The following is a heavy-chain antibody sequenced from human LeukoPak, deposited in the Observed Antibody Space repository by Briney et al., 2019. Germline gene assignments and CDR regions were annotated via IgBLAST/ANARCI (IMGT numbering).Heavy chain of an antibody. CDR3: ARDPFASSSWYADRSPLYYFDY. J-gene: IGHJ4*02. Sequence: ASVKVSCKASGYTFTSYYMHWVRQAPGQGLEWMGIINPSGGSTSYAQKFQGRVTMTRDMSTSTVYMELSSLRSEDTAVYYCARDPFASSSWYADRSPLYYFDYWGQGTLVTVSS. D-gene: IGHD6-13*01. CDR2: INPSGGST. V-gene: IGHV1-46*01. CDR1: GYTFTSYY.